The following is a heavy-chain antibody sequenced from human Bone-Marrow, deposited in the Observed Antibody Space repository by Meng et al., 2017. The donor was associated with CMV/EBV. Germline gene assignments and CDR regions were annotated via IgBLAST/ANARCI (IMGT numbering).Heavy chain of an antibody. CDR1: GGSVSSGSYY. V-gene: IGHV4-61*01. D-gene: IGHD1-26*01. Sequence: GSLRLSCTVSGGSVSSGSYYWSWIRQPPGKGLEWIGYIYYSGSTNYNPFLKSRVTISVDTSKNQFSLQLSSLPPAATAVYYCARGSGFRSGSYYGGWGQGTLVTVSS. CDR2: IYYSGST. CDR3: ARGSGFRSGSYYGG. J-gene: IGHJ4*02.